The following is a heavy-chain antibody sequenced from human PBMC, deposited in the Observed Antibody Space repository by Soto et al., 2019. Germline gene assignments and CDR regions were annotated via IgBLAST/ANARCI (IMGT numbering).Heavy chain of an antibody. J-gene: IGHJ6*02. CDR1: GGSVSSGSYY. V-gene: IGHV4-61*01. CDR3: ARDCSRGYSYGYVHYGMDV. CDR2: IYYSGST. Sequence: SETLSLTCTVSGGSVSSGSYYWSWIRQPPGKGLEWIGYIYYSGSTNYNPSLKSRVTISVDTSKNQFSLKLSSVTAADTAVYYCARDCSRGYSYGYVHYGMDVWGQGTTVTVSS. D-gene: IGHD5-18*01.